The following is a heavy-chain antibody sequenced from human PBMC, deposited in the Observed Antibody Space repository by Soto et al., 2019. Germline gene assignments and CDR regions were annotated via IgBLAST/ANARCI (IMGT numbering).Heavy chain of an antibody. J-gene: IGHJ6*02. CDR1: GGSISSYY. CDR2: IYTSGST. Sequence: QVQLQESGPGLVKPSETLSLTCTVSGGSISSYYWSWIRQPAGKGLEWIGRIYTSGSTNYNPSLKSRVTMSVDTSKNQFSLKLSSVTAADTAVYYCARDAITMVRGVKIHYYYYGMDVWGQGTTVTVSS. V-gene: IGHV4-4*07. D-gene: IGHD3-10*01. CDR3: ARDAITMVRGVKIHYYYYGMDV.